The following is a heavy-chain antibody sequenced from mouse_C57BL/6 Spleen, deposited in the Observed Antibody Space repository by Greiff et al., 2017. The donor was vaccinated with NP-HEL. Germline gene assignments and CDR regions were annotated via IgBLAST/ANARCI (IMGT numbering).Heavy chain of an antibody. CDR1: GYTFTDYN. J-gene: IGHJ2*01. CDR2: INPNNGGT. D-gene: IGHD1-1*01. V-gene: IGHV1-18*01. Sequence: EVKLQESGPELVKPGASVKIPCKASGYTFTDYNMDWVKQSHGKSLEWIGDINPNNGGTIYNQKFKGKATLTVDKSSSTAYMELRSLTSEDTAVYYCARLYYGSSLLDYWGQGTTLTVSS. CDR3: ARLYYGSSLLDY.